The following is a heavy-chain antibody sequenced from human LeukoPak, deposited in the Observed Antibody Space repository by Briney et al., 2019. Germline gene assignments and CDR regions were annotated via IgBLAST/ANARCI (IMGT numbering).Heavy chain of an antibody. V-gene: IGHV3-23*01. CDR2: VNGSGVVT. J-gene: IGHJ3*02. Sequence: GGSLRLSCAASGFTFSNNAMSWVRQAPGKGLERVSAVNGSGVVTHYAASVRGRFTISRDNSKNTLYLEMNSLRAEDTAVYYCAKCGAASRTTCQESAFDMWGQGTMVTVSS. CDR1: GFTFSNNA. D-gene: IGHD1-14*01. CDR3: AKCGAASRTTCQESAFDM.